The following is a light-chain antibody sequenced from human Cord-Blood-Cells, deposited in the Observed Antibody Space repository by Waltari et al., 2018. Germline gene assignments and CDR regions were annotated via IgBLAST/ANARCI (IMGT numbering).Light chain of an antibody. CDR3: QQYNNWPPLT. J-gene: IGKJ4*01. V-gene: IGKV3-15*01. CDR1: QSVSSN. CDR2: GAS. Sequence: EIVMTKSPATLSVSTGERATLSCRASQSVSSNLAWYQQKPGQAPRLLIYGASTRATGIPARFSGSGSGTEFTLTISSLQSEDFAVYYCQQYNNWPPLTFGGGTKVEIK.